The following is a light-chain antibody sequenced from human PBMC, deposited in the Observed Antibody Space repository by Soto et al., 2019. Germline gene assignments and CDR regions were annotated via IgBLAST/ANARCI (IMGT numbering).Light chain of an antibody. CDR3: QQSYSTPRFT. CDR1: QTISSW. V-gene: IGKV1-39*01. CDR2: DAS. Sequence: DIQMTQSPSTLSGSVGDRVTITCRASQTISSWLAWYQQKPGKAPKLLIYDASSLHSGVRSRFSGSGSGTDFTLTISSLQPEDFATYYCQQSYSTPRFTFGPGTKVDIK. J-gene: IGKJ3*01.